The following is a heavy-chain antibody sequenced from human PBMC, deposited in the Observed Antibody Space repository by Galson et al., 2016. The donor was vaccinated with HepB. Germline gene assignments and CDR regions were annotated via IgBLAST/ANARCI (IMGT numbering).Heavy chain of an antibody. CDR2: TNYRSTWYN. D-gene: IGHD1-1*01. Sequence: CAISGDSVSSNSATWNWIRQSPSRGLEWLGRTNYRSTWYNDYAVSVKSRITINPDTSKNQFSLQLNSVTPEDTAVYFCARGTTAYFDYWGQGTLVTVSS. V-gene: IGHV6-1*01. CDR1: GDSVSSNSAT. J-gene: IGHJ4*02. CDR3: ARGTTAYFDY.